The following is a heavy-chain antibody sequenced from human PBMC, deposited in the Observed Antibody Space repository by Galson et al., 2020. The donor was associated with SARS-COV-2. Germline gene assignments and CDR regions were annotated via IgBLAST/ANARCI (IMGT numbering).Heavy chain of an antibody. D-gene: IGHD6-19*01. CDR3: VRDRPTGWFTDY. V-gene: IGHV3-74*01. CDR1: GFTFSIYW. Sequence: GESLKISCAASGFTFSIYWMHWVRQAPGKGPVWVSRINPADSDTSYADSVRGRFTIPRDNAKNTLHLQMDSLRAEDTAVYYCVRDRPTGWFTDYWGQGTLVSVSS. CDR2: INPADSDT. J-gene: IGHJ4*02.